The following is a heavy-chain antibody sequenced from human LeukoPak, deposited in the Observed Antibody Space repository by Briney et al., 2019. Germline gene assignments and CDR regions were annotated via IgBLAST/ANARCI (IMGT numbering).Heavy chain of an antibody. V-gene: IGHV4-39*01. Sequence: SETLSLTCTVSGGSISSSSYYWGWIRQPPGTGLEWIGSIYYSGSTYYNPSLKSRVTISVDTSKNQFSLKLSSVTAADTAVYYCARLIRSVVTPDYWGQGTLVTVSS. CDR1: GGSISSSSYY. CDR2: IYYSGST. D-gene: IGHD4-23*01. CDR3: ARLIRSVVTPDY. J-gene: IGHJ4*02.